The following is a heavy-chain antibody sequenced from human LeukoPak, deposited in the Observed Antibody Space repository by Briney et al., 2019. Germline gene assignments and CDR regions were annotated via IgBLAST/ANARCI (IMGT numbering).Heavy chain of an antibody. V-gene: IGHV4-39*01. D-gene: IGHD3-9*01. CDR3: ATASPYYDILTGYSNYFDY. CDR1: GGSISSSSYY. Sequence: SETLSLTCTVSGGSISSSSYYWGWIRQPPGKGLEWIGSIYYSGSTYYNPSLKSRVTISVDTSKNQFSLKLSSVTAADTAVYYCATASPYYDILTGYSNYFDYWGQRTLVTVSS. J-gene: IGHJ4*02. CDR2: IYYSGST.